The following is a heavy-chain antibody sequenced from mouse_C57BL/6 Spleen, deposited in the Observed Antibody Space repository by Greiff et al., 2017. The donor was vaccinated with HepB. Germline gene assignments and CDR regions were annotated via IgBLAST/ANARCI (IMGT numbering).Heavy chain of an antibody. CDR3: ANHYGSSLFAY. J-gene: IGHJ3*01. V-gene: IGHV3-6*01. CDR2: ISYDGSN. D-gene: IGHD1-1*01. Sequence: EVKLMESGPGLVKPSQSLSLTCSVTGYSITGGYYWNWIRQFPGNKLEWMCYISYDGSNNYNPSLKNRISITRDTSKNQFFLKLNSVTTEDTATYYCANHYGSSLFAYWGQGTLVTVSA. CDR1: GYSITGGYY.